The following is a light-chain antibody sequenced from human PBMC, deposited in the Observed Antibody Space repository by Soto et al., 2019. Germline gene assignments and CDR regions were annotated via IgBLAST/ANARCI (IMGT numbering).Light chain of an antibody. CDR1: SGHSNYA. V-gene: IGLV4-69*01. J-gene: IGLJ2*01. Sequence: QAVVTQSPSASASLGASVKLTCTLSSGHSNYAIAWHQQQSEKGPRYLMKLNSDGSHSKGDGIPDRFSGSSSGAERYLTISSLQSEDEADYYCQTWGSGIVVFGGGTKVNVL. CDR2: LNSDGSH. CDR3: QTWGSGIVV.